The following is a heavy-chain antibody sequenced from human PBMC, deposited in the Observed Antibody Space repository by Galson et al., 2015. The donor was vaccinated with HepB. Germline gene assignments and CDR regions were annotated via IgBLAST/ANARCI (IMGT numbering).Heavy chain of an antibody. CDR1: GFTFSSHW. Sequence: SLRLSCAASGFTFSSHWMSWVRQAPGKGLEWVANINQGGNEKYYVDSVSGRFTISRDNARNSLYLQMNSLRAEDTAVYYCAKPYSGSYYFDYWGQGTLVTVSS. D-gene: IGHD1-26*01. V-gene: IGHV3-7*03. CDR3: AKPYSGSYYFDY. J-gene: IGHJ4*02. CDR2: INQGGNEK.